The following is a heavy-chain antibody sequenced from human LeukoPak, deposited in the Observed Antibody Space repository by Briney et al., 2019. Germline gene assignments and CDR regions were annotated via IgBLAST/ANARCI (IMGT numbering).Heavy chain of an antibody. Sequence: SQTLSLTCTVSGGSISSGDYYWSWIRQPPGKGLEWIGYIYYSGSTYYNPSLKSRVTISVDTSKSQFSLKLSSVTAADTAVYYCAREGKLIAAATLDYWGQGTLVTVSS. D-gene: IGHD6-13*01. CDR3: AREGKLIAAATLDY. V-gene: IGHV4-30-4*01. J-gene: IGHJ4*02. CDR1: GGSISSGDYY. CDR2: IYYSGST.